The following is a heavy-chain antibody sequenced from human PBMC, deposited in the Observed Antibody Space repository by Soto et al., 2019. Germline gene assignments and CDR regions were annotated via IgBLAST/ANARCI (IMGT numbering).Heavy chain of an antibody. CDR2: IYYSGST. CDR3: ARMITFGRVIVMGVNYFDY. J-gene: IGHJ4*02. V-gene: IGHV4-30-4*01. D-gene: IGHD3-16*02. CDR1: GGSISSGDYY. Sequence: QVQLQESGPGLVKPSQTLSLTCTVSGGSISSGDYYWSWIRQPPGKGLEWIGYIYYSGSTYYNPSLKSRVTISVDTSKNQFSLKLSSVTAADTAVYYCARMITFGRVIVMGVNYFDYWGQGTLVTVS.